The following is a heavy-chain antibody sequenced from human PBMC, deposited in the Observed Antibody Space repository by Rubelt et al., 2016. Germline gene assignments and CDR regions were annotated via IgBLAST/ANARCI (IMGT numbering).Heavy chain of an antibody. Sequence: QVQLQESGPGLVKPSETLSLTCTVSGGSISGYYWSWIRQSPEKGLEWIGYIYYSGSTYYNPSLKSRVTISVDTSKTQFSLKLGAVTAADTAVYYCARLSSSSGIDYWGQGILVTVSS. CDR1: GGSISGYY. V-gene: IGHV4-59*08. D-gene: IGHD6-6*01. J-gene: IGHJ4*02. CDR2: IYYSGST. CDR3: ARLSSSSGIDY.